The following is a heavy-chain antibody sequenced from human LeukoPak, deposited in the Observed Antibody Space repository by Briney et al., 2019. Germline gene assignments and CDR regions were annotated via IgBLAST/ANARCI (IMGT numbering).Heavy chain of an antibody. CDR1: GGSISSYY. Sequence: SETLSLTCTVSGGSISSYYWSWIRQPPGKGLEWIGYIYYSGSTNYNTSLKSRVTISVDTSKNQFSLKLSSVTAADTAVYYCARESSSGGYYYFDYWGQGTLVTVSS. CDR3: ARESSSGGYYYFDY. J-gene: IGHJ4*02. CDR2: IYYSGST. V-gene: IGHV4-59*01. D-gene: IGHD3-22*01.